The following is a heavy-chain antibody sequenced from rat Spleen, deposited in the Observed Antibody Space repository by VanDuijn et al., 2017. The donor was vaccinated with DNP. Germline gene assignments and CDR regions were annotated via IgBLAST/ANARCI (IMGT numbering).Heavy chain of an antibody. V-gene: IGHV5-22*01. CDR1: GFTFSDYY. Sequence: EVQLVESGGGLLQPGRSLKLSCAASGFTFSDYYMAWVRQAPKKGLEWVASISYEGSSTYYADSVKGRFTISRDDPKSSLYLQMNSLKSEDTATYYCVRQDYEYRYWGQGVMVTVSS. CDR3: VRQDYEYRY. D-gene: IGHD1-5*01. J-gene: IGHJ2*01. CDR2: ISYEGSST.